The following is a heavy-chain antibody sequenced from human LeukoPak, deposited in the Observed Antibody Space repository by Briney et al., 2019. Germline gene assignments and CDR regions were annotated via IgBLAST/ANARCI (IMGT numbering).Heavy chain of an antibody. CDR2: IYWDDDK. J-gene: IGHJ4*02. CDR1: GFSLSTSGVG. Sequence: SGPTLVKPTQTLTLTCTFSGFSLSTSGVGVGWIRQPPGKALEWLALIYWDDDKHYSPSLKSRLTITKDTSKNQVVLTITNMDPVDTATYYCAHQTVTYYYGSGSYYDYWGQGTLVTVSS. D-gene: IGHD3-10*01. CDR3: AHQTVTYYYGSGSYYDY. V-gene: IGHV2-5*02.